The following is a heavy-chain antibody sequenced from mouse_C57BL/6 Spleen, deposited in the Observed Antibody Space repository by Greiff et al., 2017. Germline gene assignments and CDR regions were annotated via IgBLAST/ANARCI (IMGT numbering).Heavy chain of an antibody. CDR3: ARAGITTARDFDY. J-gene: IGHJ2*01. CDR2: ISYDGSN. D-gene: IGHD1-2*01. Sequence: EVQLQESGPGLVKPSQSLSLTCSVTGYSITSGYYWNWIRQFPGNKLEWMGYISYDGSNNYNPSLKNRISITRDTSKNQFFLKLNSVTTEDTATYYCARAGITTARDFDYWGQGTTLTVSS. V-gene: IGHV3-6*01. CDR1: GYSITSGYY.